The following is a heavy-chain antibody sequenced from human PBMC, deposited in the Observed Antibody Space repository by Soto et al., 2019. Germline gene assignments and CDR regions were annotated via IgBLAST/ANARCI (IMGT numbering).Heavy chain of an antibody. J-gene: IGHJ6*03. D-gene: IGHD3-10*01. Sequence: GGSLRLSCAASGFTFSNAWMSWVRQAPGKGLEWVGRIKSKTDGGTTDYAAPVKGRFTISRDDSKNTLYLQMNSLKTEDTAVYYCTTYYGSGSSYYYYYLDVWGKGTTVTVSS. V-gene: IGHV3-15*01. CDR2: IKSKTDGGTT. CDR1: GFTFSNAW. CDR3: TTYYGSGSSYYYYYLDV.